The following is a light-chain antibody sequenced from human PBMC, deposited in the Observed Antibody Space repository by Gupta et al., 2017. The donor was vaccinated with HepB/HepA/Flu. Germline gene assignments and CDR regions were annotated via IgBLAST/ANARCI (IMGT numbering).Light chain of an antibody. V-gene: IGKV3-11*01. CDR2: DTS. CDR3: QQRANWPPNT. Sequence: EIVLTQSPATLSLSPGERATLSCRASQSVSSYLAWYQQKPGQAPRLLIYDTSNRAPGIPARFSGSGSGTDLTLTTSSREQEDFAVYYCQQRANWPPNTFGHGTKVHVK. J-gene: IGKJ3*01. CDR1: QSVSSY.